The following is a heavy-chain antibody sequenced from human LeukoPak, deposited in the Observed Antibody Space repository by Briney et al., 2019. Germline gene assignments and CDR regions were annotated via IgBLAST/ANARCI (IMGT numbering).Heavy chain of an antibody. Sequence: SGTLSLTCAVSGGSISSSNWWSWVRQPPGKGLEWIGEIYHSGSTNYNPSLKSRITISVDKSKNQFSLKLSSVTAADTAVYYCARTDSRGYYYVDCWGQGTLVTVSS. D-gene: IGHD3-22*01. CDR3: ARTDSRGYYYVDC. CDR2: IYHSGST. CDR1: GGSISSSNW. J-gene: IGHJ4*02. V-gene: IGHV4-4*02.